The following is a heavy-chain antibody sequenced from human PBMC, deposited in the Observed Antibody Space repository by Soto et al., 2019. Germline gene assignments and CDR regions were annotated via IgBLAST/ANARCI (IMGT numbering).Heavy chain of an antibody. Sequence: QVQLQESGPGLVQPSETLSLTCTVSGGSITSYYWSWIRQPPGKGLEWIGYIYYTGSTNYDPSLKSRVTISMDTSKNQFSMKLSSVTAADTAIYYCARENYGDSGADYFDYWGQGTLVTVSS. CDR2: IYYTGST. J-gene: IGHJ4*02. CDR3: ARENYGDSGADYFDY. D-gene: IGHD4-17*01. CDR1: GGSITSYY. V-gene: IGHV4-59*01.